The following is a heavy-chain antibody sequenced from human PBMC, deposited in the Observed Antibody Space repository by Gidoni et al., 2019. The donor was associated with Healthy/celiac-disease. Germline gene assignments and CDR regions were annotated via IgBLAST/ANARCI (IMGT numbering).Heavy chain of an antibody. CDR1: GYTFTGYY. Sequence: QVQLVQSGAEVKKPGASVKVSCRASGYTFTGYYIHWVRQAPGQGLEWMGRINPTSGATNYAQTFKGRVTMTRDTSISTAYMELSGLRSDDMAVYFCARDYSSSWYLWFDPWGQGTLVTVSS. D-gene: IGHD6-13*01. CDR2: INPTSGAT. CDR3: ARDYSSSWYLWFDP. J-gene: IGHJ5*02. V-gene: IGHV1-2*06.